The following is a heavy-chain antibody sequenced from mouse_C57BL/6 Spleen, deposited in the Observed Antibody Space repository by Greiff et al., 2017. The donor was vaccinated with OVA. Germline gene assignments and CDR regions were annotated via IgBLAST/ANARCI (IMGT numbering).Heavy chain of an antibody. CDR1: GFTFSDYG. CDR2: ISSGSSTI. D-gene: IGHD1-1*01. V-gene: IGHV5-17*01. Sequence: EVKLQESGGGLVKPGGSLKLSCAASGFTFSDYGMHWVRQAPEKGLEWVAYISSGSSTIYYAATVKGRFTISRDNAKNTLFLQMTSLRSEDTAMYYCAREGFKYYGSSYVGYAMDYWGQGTSVTVSS. J-gene: IGHJ4*01. CDR3: AREGFKYYGSSYVGYAMDY.